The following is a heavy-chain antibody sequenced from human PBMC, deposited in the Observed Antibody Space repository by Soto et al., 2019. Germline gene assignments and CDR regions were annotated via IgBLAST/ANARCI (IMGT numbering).Heavy chain of an antibody. CDR3: ARAQAAFRFYYGSGAFDY. Sequence: EVQLVESGGGLVQPGGSLRLSCAASGFTVSSNYMSWVRQAPGKGLEWVSVIYSGGSTYYADSVKGRFTISRDNSKNTLYLQMNSLRAEDTAVYYCARAQAAFRFYYGSGAFDYWGQGTLVTVSS. J-gene: IGHJ4*02. CDR1: GFTVSSNY. V-gene: IGHV3-66*01. CDR2: IYSGGST. D-gene: IGHD3-10*01.